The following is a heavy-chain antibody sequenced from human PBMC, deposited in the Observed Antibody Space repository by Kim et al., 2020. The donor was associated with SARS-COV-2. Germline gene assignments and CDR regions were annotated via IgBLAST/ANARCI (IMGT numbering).Heavy chain of an antibody. CDR3: ARGLWFGDQYYYYGMDV. V-gene: IGHV4-59*09. D-gene: IGHD3-10*01. J-gene: IGHJ6*02. Sequence: LKRRVTISVDTSKNQFSLKLSSVTAAHTAVYYCARGLWFGDQYYYYGMDVWGQGTTVTVSS.